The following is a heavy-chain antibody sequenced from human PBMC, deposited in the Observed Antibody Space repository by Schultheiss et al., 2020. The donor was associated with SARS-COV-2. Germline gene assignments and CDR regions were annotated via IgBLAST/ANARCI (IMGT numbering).Heavy chain of an antibody. CDR1: GFTFDDYA. CDR3: TRAFFSSSFYYFDN. Sequence: GGSLRLSCAASGFTFDDYAMHWVRQAPGKGLEWVSGVSWNSGSIDYADSVKGRFTISRDNAKNSLFLQMNSLRDEDTALYYCTRAFFSSSFYYFDNWGQGTLVTVSS. V-gene: IGHV3-9*01. CDR2: VSWNSGSI. J-gene: IGHJ4*02. D-gene: IGHD6-13*01.